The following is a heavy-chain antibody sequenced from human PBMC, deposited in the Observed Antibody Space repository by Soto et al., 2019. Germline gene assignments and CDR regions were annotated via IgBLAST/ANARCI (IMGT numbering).Heavy chain of an antibody. Sequence: SETLSLTCTVSGGSISSGDYYWSWIRQPPGKGLEWIGYIYYSGSTNYNPSLKSRVTISVDTSKNQFSLKLSSVTAADTAVYYCARDGSVTPLDYWGQGTLVTVSS. J-gene: IGHJ4*02. CDR2: IYYSGST. CDR3: ARDGSVTPLDY. D-gene: IGHD4-4*01. CDR1: GGSISSGDYY. V-gene: IGHV4-61*08.